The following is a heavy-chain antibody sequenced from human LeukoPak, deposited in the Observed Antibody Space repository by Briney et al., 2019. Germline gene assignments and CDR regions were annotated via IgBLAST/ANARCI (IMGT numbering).Heavy chain of an antibody. Sequence: SETLSLTCTVSGGSTSSSSYYWGWIRQPPGKGLEWVGSIYRSGYAYYDPSLKSRVTISVDRSKNQFSLKLSSVTAADTAVYYCARVRSGGSYFAYDYWGQGTLVTVSS. CDR3: ARVRSGGSYFAYDY. CDR1: GGSTSSSSYY. CDR2: IYRSGYA. J-gene: IGHJ4*02. D-gene: IGHD2-15*01. V-gene: IGHV4-39*07.